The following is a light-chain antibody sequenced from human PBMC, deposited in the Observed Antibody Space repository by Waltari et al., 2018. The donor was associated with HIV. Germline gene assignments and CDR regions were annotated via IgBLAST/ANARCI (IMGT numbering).Light chain of an antibody. J-gene: IGLJ2*01. CDR2: DVS. V-gene: IGLV2-11*01. CDR1: SSDVGGYNY. Sequence: QSALTQPRSVSGSPGQSVTISRTGTSSDVGGYNYVSWYQQHPGKAPKLMIYDVSKRPSGVPDRFSGSKSGNTASLTISGLQAEDEADYYCCSYAGSYNVVFGGGTKLTVL. CDR3: CSYAGSYNVV.